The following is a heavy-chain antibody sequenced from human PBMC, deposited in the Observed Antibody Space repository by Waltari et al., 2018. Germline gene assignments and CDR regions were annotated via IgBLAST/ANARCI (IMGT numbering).Heavy chain of an antibody. J-gene: IGHJ4*02. CDR1: GFTFSSYA. D-gene: IGHD6-6*01. Sequence: QVQLVESGGGVVQPGRSLRLSCAASGFTFSSYAMHWVRQAPGKGLEWVAGISYDGRNKYSSDSVLGRFTIARDSSKNSLYLQMNSRRAEDTAVYYCAREIYSSSSDYWGQRTLVTVSS. CDR3: AREIYSSSSDY. V-gene: IGHV3-30*04. CDR2: ISYDGRNK.